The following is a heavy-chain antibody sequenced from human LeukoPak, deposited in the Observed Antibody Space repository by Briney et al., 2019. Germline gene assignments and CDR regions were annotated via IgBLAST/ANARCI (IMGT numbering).Heavy chain of an antibody. D-gene: IGHD5-12*01. CDR2: INPNSGGT. CDR3: ARGGWLRTGGFDY. CDR1: GYTFTRYQ. J-gene: IGHJ4*02. Sequence: ASVKVSCKTSGYTFTRYQIHWVRQAPGQGLEWMGWINPNSGGTNYAQKFQGRVTMTRDTSISTAYMELSRLRSDDTAVYYCARGGWLRTGGFDYWGQGTLVTVSS. V-gene: IGHV1-2*02.